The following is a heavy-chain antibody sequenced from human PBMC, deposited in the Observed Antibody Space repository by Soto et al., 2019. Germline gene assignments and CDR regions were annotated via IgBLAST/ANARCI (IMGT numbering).Heavy chain of an antibody. CDR1: GGSIRSSSYY. CDR2: IYSSGST. J-gene: IGHJ5*02. Sequence: SETLSLTCTVSGGSIRSSSYYWSGICKHKGKGLEWIGYIYSSGSTYYNLSLKSRVTVSVDTSKNQFSLKLSSVTAADTAVYYCARAGGDSVVVPADRFDPWGQGTLVTDSS. D-gene: IGHD2-2*01. V-gene: IGHV4-31*03. CDR3: ARAGGDSVVVPADRFDP.